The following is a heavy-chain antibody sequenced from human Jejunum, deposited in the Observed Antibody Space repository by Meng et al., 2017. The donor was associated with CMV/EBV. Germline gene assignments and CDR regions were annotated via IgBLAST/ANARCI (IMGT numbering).Heavy chain of an antibody. J-gene: IGHJ4*02. CDR3: ARGRVSYTTWSPQAF. Sequence: FPFPTYSMHWVRQAPGEGLEWVAVISYDGIIEYYTDSVKGRFTISRDNSKNTLYLQMNSLRGDDTAFYYCARGRVSYTTWSPQAFWGQGTLVTVSS. CDR1: FPFPTYS. CDR2: ISYDGIIE. D-gene: IGHD2-2*02. V-gene: IGHV3-30-3*01.